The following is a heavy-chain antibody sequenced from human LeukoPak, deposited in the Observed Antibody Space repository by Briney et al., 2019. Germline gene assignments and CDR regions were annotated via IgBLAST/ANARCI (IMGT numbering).Heavy chain of an antibody. V-gene: IGHV1-69*05. Sequence: ASVTVSCKASGGTFSSYAISWVRQAPGQGLEWMGGIIPIFGTANYAQKFQGRVTITTDESTSTAYMELSSLRSEDTAVYYCAREGSSGDDYWGQGTLVTVSS. CDR1: GGTFSSYA. J-gene: IGHJ4*02. CDR3: AREGSSGDDY. CDR2: IIPIFGTA. D-gene: IGHD6-19*01.